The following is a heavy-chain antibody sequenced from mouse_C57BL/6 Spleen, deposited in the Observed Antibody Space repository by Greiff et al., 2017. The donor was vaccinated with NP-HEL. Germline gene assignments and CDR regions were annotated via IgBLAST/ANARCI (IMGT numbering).Heavy chain of an antibody. Sequence: QVQLQQSGPELVKPGASVKISCKASGYAFSSSWMNWVKQRPGKGLEWIGRIYPGDGDTNYNGKFKGKATLTADKSSSTAYMQLSSLTSEDSAVYFCARLSSGHDYFDYWGQGTTLTVSS. J-gene: IGHJ2*01. CDR3: ARLSSGHDYFDY. D-gene: IGHD3-2*02. CDR1: GYAFSSSW. CDR2: IYPGDGDT. V-gene: IGHV1-82*01.